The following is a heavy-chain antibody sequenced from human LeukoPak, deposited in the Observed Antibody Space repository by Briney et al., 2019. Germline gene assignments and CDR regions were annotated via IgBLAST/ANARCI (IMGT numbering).Heavy chain of an antibody. CDR2: ISGSGGST. Sequence: AGGSLRLSCAASGFTFSSYSMNWVRQAPGKGLEWVSVISGSGGSTDYADSVKGRFTISRDNSQKTLYLQMNSLRAEDTAVYYCAKVAKSTVTTGVIDYWGQGTLVTVSS. CDR3: AKVAKSTVTTGVIDY. V-gene: IGHV3-23*01. D-gene: IGHD4-17*01. CDR1: GFTFSSYS. J-gene: IGHJ4*02.